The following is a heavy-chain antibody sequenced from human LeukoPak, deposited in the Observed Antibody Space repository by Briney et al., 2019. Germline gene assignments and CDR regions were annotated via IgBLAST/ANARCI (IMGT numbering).Heavy chain of an antibody. CDR2: VYYGGSI. CDR1: GGSISTYF. D-gene: IGHD3-22*01. V-gene: IGHV4-59*01. Sequence: SETLSLTCTVSGGSISTYFWTWIRQSPGKGLEGIGYVYYGGSINYNPSLKSRVTISVDMSKNQFSLKLTSMTAADTAVYYCARAYLLNMRGAFDIWGQGTMVTVSS. CDR3: ARAYLLNMRGAFDI. J-gene: IGHJ3*02.